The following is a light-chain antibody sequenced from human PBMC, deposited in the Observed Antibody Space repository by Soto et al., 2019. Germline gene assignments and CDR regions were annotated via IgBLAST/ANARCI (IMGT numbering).Light chain of an antibody. CDR3: GTWDGSRNWV. Sequence: QSELTQSPSVSAAPGQKVTISCSGSSSNIGSNYVSWYQQFPDTAPKLLIYDNIKRPSGIPDRFSGSKSGTSATLVITGLQTGDEADYYCGTWDGSRNWVFGGGTQLTVL. CDR2: DNI. J-gene: IGLJ7*01. CDR1: SSNIGSNY. V-gene: IGLV1-51*01.